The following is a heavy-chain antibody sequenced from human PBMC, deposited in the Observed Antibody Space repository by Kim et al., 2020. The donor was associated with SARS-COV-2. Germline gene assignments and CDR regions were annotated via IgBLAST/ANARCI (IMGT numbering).Heavy chain of an antibody. CDR2: IYSSGST. J-gene: IGHJ6*03. Sequence: SETLSLTCTVSGGSISSYYWSWIRQPPGKGLEWIGYIYSSGSTNYNPSLKSRVTISVDTSKNQFSLKLSSVTAADTAVYYCARTYYDFWSGYYYYYYYMDVGGKGTTVTVSS. D-gene: IGHD3-3*01. V-gene: IGHV4-59*01. CDR3: ARTYYDFWSGYYYYYYYMDV. CDR1: GGSISSYY.